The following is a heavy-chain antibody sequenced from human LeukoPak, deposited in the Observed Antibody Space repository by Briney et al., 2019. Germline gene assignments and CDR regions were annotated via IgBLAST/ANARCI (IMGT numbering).Heavy chain of an antibody. D-gene: IGHD1-7*01. CDR2: IYPGDSDT. J-gene: IGHJ4*02. CDR3: ARGEITGTPVYY. CDR1: GYRFTSYW. Sequence: GESLKISCKGSGYRFTSYWIGWVRQMPGRGLECMGIIYPGDSDTRHSPSFQGQVTISADKSINTAYLQWSSLKASDTAMYYCARGEITGTPVYYWGQGTLVTVSS. V-gene: IGHV5-51*01.